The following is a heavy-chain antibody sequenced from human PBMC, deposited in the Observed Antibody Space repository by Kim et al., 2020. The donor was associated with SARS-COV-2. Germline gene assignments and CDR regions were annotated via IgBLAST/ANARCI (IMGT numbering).Heavy chain of an antibody. CDR2: ITWDEKA. CDR1: GFTFANYA. V-gene: IGHV3-43*01. Sequence: GGSLRLSCSASGFTFANYAMHWLRQVPGKGLEWVSLITWDEKAFYSDSVKGRFTISRDNSKNSLSLQMNSLRTDDTALYYCAKDIPPFAYFGVDVWGRGTTVTVSS. J-gene: IGHJ6*02. CDR3: AKDIPPFAYFGVDV.